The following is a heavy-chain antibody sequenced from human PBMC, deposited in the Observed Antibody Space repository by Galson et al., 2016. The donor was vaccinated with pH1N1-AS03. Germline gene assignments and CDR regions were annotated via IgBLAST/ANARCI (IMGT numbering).Heavy chain of an antibody. D-gene: IGHD5-18*01. J-gene: IGHJ4*02. V-gene: IGHV1-69*13. CDR1: GGTFNSNA. Sequence: SVKVSCKASGGTFNSNAISWVRQAPGHGLEWMGGIIGVFGTSKHAQKFQGRVTITADESTSTAYMELTSLRSDDTAVYYCARESGYNYGYLDYWGQGTLVTVSS. CDR3: ARESGYNYGYLDY. CDR2: IIGVFGTS.